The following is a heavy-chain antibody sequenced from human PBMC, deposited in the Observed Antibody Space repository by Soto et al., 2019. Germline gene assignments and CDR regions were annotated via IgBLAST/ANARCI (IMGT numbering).Heavy chain of an antibody. J-gene: IGHJ4*02. CDR3: ARGANSDC. V-gene: IGHV3-53*01. CDR2: IYSGGNP. D-gene: IGHD2-21*01. Sequence: EERLVQSGGGLVQPGGSLRLSCAASGFSVGGHYMSWVRQAPGKGLELVSLIYSGGNPFYADSMKGRFTLSRDNSNNMLYLQMDSLRAEDTAVYYCARGANSDCWGQGTLVIVSS. CDR1: GFSVGGHY.